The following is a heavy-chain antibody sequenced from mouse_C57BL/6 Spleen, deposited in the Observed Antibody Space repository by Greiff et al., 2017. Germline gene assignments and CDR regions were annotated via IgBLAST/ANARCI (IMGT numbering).Heavy chain of an antibody. CDR2: IDPSDSYT. J-gene: IGHJ4*01. D-gene: IGHD1-1*01. V-gene: IGHV1-50*01. Sequence: VQLQQPGAELVKPGASVKLSCKASGYTFTSYWMQWVKQRPGQGLEWIGEIDPSDSYTNYNQKFKGKATLTVDTSSSTAYMQLSSLTSEDSEVYYCARSLLLRYYAMDYWGQGTSVTVSS. CDR3: ARSLLLRYYAMDY. CDR1: GYTFTSYW.